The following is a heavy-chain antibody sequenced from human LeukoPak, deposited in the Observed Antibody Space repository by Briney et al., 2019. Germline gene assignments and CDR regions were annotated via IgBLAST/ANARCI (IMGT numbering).Heavy chain of an antibody. CDR3: ARPIVATNLDY. D-gene: IGHD5-12*01. Sequence: GGSLSLYCAASGITFSSFWMSWVRQAPGKGLEWVANIKQDGSEKYYVDSVKGRFTISRDNAKNSLYLQMNSLRAEDTAVYYCARPIVATNLDYWGQGTLVTVSS. V-gene: IGHV3-7*05. J-gene: IGHJ4*02. CDR1: GITFSSFW. CDR2: IKQDGSEK.